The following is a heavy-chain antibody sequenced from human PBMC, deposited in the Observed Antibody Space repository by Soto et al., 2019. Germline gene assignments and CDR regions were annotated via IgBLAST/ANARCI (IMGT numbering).Heavy chain of an antibody. D-gene: IGHD3-16*01. CDR3: ANSTFGGVTIVRFDS. V-gene: IGHV3-23*01. CDR1: GLTFSSYA. CDR2: ISASGTST. J-gene: IGHJ4*02. Sequence: PGGSLRLSCAASGLTFSSYAMNWVRQAPGKGLEWVSLISASGTSTYYADSVKGRFTISRDNSKNTLYLQMNSLRADDTAVYYCANSTFGGVTIVRFDSWGQATQVPVSS.